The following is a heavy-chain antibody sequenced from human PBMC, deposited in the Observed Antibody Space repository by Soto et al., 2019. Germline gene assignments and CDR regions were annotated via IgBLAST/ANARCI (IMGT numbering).Heavy chain of an antibody. J-gene: IGHJ4*02. CDR2: IRNVGGQT. CDR1: GVSFEKCA. D-gene: IGHD3-9*01. CDR3: AKEMWGWGYDICGVDIYFGQ. Sequence: PGGYLRLCCEDSGVSFEKCAINRVSLAPRKGLECVPSIRNVGGQTDDADCVTGRLTISSDMSKNRVHLRMNNLRADDTGGYFFAKEMWGWGYDICGVDIYFGQWGQGTPVTVSS. V-gene: IGHV3-23*01.